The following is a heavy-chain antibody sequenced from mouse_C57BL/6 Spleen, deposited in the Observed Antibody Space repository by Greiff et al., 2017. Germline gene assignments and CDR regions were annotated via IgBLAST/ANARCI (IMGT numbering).Heavy chain of an antibody. Sequence: EVMLVESGGDLVKPGGSLKLSCAASGFTFSSYGMSWVRQTPDKRLEWVATISSGGSYTDYPDSVKGRFTISRDNAKNTLYLQMSSLKSEDTAMYYCARQEGYYCNSLYYFDYWGQGTTLTVSS. CDR1: GFTFSSYG. J-gene: IGHJ2*01. CDR2: ISSGGSYT. CDR3: ARQEGYYCNSLYYFDY. V-gene: IGHV5-6*02. D-gene: IGHD2-1*01.